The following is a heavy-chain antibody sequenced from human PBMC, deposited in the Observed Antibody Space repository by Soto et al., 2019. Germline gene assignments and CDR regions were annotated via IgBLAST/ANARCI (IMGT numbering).Heavy chain of an antibody. D-gene: IGHD3-9*01. Sequence: ASVKVSCKASGYTFTSYDINWVGQATGQGLEWMGWMNPNSGNTGYAQKFQGRVTMTRNTSISTAYMELSSLRSEDTAVYYCARGRSVPYDILTGYYKNEFDYWGQETLVTVA. J-gene: IGHJ4*02. CDR2: MNPNSGNT. CDR1: GYTFTSYD. V-gene: IGHV1-8*01. CDR3: ARGRSVPYDILTGYYKNEFDY.